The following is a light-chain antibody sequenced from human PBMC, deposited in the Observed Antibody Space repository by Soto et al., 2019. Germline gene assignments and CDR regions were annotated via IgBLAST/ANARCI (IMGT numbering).Light chain of an antibody. CDR2: AAS. CDR1: QGISNY. Sequence: EIQMTQSPSSLSASVGDRVTITCRASQGISNYLALYQQKPGKVPKLLIYAASTLQSGVPSRFSGSGSGTDFTLTISSLQPEDVATYYCQKYNSAKTFGPGTKVDIK. J-gene: IGKJ3*01. CDR3: QKYNSAKT. V-gene: IGKV1-27*01.